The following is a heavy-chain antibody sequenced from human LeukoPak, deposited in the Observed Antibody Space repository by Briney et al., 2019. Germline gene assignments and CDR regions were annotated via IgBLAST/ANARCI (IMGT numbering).Heavy chain of an antibody. Sequence: SETLSLTCTVSGGSISSGDYYWSWIRQPPGKGLEWIGYIYYSGSTYYNPSLKSRVTISVDTSKNQFSLKLSSVTAADTAIYYCASDEITGGFGAFDIWGQGTMVTVSS. V-gene: IGHV4-30-4*08. CDR3: ASDEITGGFGAFDI. CDR1: GGSISSGDYY. D-gene: IGHD1-20*01. CDR2: IYYSGST. J-gene: IGHJ3*02.